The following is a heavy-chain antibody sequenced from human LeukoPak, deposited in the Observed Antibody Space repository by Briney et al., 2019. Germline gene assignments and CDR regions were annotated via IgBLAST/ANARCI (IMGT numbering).Heavy chain of an antibody. CDR3: ARDRPGDYFDY. CDR1: GGSISSGSYY. CDR2: IYTSGST. V-gene: IGHV4-61*02. D-gene: IGHD2-8*02. J-gene: IGHJ4*02. Sequence: SETLSLTCTASGGSISSGSYYWSWIRQPAGKGLEWIGRIYTSGSTDYNPSLRSRVTISFDTSKNQFSLNLTSVTAADTAVYYCARDRPGDYFDYWGQGTLVTVSS.